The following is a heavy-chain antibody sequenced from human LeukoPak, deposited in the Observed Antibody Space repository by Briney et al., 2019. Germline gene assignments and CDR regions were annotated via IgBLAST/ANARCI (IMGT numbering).Heavy chain of an antibody. J-gene: IGHJ4*02. CDR1: ESTFSSYS. V-gene: IGHV3-48*01. Sequence: GGSLRLSCAASESTFSSYSRTWVRQAPGKGLEWVSYISGISSTIYYADSVKGRFTISRDNAKNSLYLQMNRLRTEDTAVYYCAREAGLSSGWFGYWGQGTLVTVSS. D-gene: IGHD6-19*01. CDR3: AREAGLSSGWFGY. CDR2: ISGISSTI.